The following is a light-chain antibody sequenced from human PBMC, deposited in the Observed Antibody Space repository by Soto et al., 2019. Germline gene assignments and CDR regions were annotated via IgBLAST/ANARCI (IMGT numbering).Light chain of an antibody. CDR3: QQRARWPMP. Sequence: EIVLTQSPATLSVSLGERVALSCRASQYVSTFVAWYQHKPGQAPRALIYDTFKRATGVPDRFSGGGSGTDFTLIISSLEPEDYAVYYCQQRARWPMPFGQGTRLE. V-gene: IGKV3-11*01. J-gene: IGKJ5*01. CDR2: DTF. CDR1: QYVSTF.